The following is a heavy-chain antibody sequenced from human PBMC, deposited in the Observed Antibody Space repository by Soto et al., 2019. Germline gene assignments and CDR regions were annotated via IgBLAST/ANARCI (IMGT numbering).Heavy chain of an antibody. CDR3: ARGYGSGSYYKGPNYYYGMDV. D-gene: IGHD3-10*01. CDR1: GGSISSGGYS. V-gene: IGHV4-30-2*05. Sequence: SETLSLTCAVSGGSISSGGYSWSWIRQPPGKGLEWIGYIYHSGSTYYNPSLKSRVTISVDTSKNQFSLKLSSVTAADTAVYYCARGYGSGSYYKGPNYYYGMDVWGQGTTVTVSS. J-gene: IGHJ6*02. CDR2: IYHSGST.